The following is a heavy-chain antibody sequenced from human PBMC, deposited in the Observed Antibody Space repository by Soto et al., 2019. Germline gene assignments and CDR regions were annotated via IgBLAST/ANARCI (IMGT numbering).Heavy chain of an antibody. CDR2: ISYDGSNK. CDR3: AKDLVAGTTGGYFDY. D-gene: IGHD1-7*01. CDR1: GFSFSRHG. J-gene: IGHJ4*02. V-gene: IGHV3-30*18. Sequence: QVQLVESGGGVVQPGRSLRLSCAASGFSFSRHGTHWVRQAPGKGLEWVAVISYDGSNKYYADSAKGRFTITRDNSXXTQYLQMNRLRAEDTAVYYCAKDLVAGTTGGYFDYWGQGTLVIVSS.